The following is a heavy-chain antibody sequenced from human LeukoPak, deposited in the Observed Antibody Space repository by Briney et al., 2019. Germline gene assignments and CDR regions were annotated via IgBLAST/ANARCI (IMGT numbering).Heavy chain of an antibody. CDR2: INPNSGGT. D-gene: IGHD3-22*01. CDR1: GYTFTGYY. CDR3: ARIYYDSSGYPVVLDY. Sequence: GASVKVSCKASGYTFTGYYMHWVRQAPGQGLEWMGWINPNSGGTNYAQKFQGRVTMTRDTSISTAYMELSRLRSDDTAVYYCARIYYDSSGYPVVLDYWGQGTLVTVSS. V-gene: IGHV1-2*02. J-gene: IGHJ4*02.